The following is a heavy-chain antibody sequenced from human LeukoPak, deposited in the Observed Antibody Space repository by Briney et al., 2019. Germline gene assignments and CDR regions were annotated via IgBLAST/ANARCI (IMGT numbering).Heavy chain of an antibody. CDR2: LYYSRNT. V-gene: IGHV4-59*01. J-gene: IGHJ1*01. CDR1: GGSIGDYY. CDR3: ATSKDYYDSSGYYREYFQH. D-gene: IGHD3-22*01. Sequence: SETLSLTCTVSGGSIGDYYWSWIREPPGQGLEWIGYLYYSRNTNYSPSLKSRVTISVDTSKNQFSLKLSSVTAADTAVYYCATSKDYYDSSGYYREYFQHWGQGTLVTVSS.